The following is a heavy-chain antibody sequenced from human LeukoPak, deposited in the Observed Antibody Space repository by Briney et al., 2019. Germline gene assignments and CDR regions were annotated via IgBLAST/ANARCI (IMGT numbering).Heavy chain of an antibody. D-gene: IGHD3-22*01. CDR3: ARGYYDSSGYACFDY. J-gene: IGHJ4*02. V-gene: IGHV5-51*01. CDR2: IYPGDSDT. Sequence: GESLKISCKGSGYSFTSYWIGWVRQMPGKGLEWMGIIYPGDSDTRYSPSFQSQVTISADKSISTAYLQWSSLKASDTAMYYCARGYYDSSGYACFDYWGQGTLVTVSS. CDR1: GYSFTSYW.